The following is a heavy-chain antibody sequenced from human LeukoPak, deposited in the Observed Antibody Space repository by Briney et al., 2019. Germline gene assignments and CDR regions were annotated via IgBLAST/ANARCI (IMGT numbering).Heavy chain of an antibody. CDR3: ARDGGSSESYSKFGTKWFDP. J-gene: IGHJ5*02. CDR2: IFPSGRT. CDR1: GASISSYY. V-gene: IGHV4-4*07. Sequence: PSETLSLTCTVSGASISSYYWSWIRQPAGEGLEWIGRIFPSGRTNYNPSLKSRVNISVDKPKNQFSLKLSSVTAADTAVYYCARDGGSSESYSKFGTKWFDPWGQGTLVTVSS. D-gene: IGHD1-26*01.